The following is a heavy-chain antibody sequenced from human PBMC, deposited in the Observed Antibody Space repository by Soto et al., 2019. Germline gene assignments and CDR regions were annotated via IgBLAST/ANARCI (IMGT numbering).Heavy chain of an antibody. Sequence: QVQLQEPGPGLVKPSQTLSLTCTVSGGSISTGGYYWNWIRQHPGKGLEWIGYFYYSGSTYYNPSLKSRGTISVNTSKNQFSLKLSSVTAADTAVYYCARSVFPWGQGTLVTVSS. V-gene: IGHV4-31*03. CDR3: ARSVFP. J-gene: IGHJ5*02. CDR2: FYYSGST. CDR1: GGSISTGGYY.